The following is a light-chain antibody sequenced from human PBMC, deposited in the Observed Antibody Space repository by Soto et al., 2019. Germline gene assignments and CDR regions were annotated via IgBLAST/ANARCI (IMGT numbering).Light chain of an antibody. Sequence: QSVLTQPPSASGSLGQSVTISCTGTSSDVGGYNYVSWYQQHPGKAPKLIIYEVTKRPSGVPDRFSGSKSDNTASLTVSGLQAEDEADYYCSSYGGGNNLLFGGGTKVTVL. J-gene: IGLJ2*01. CDR2: EVT. V-gene: IGLV2-8*01. CDR3: SSYGGGNNLL. CDR1: SSDVGGYNY.